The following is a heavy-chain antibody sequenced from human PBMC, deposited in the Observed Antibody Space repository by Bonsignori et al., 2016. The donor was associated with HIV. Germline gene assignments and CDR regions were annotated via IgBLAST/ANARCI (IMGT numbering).Heavy chain of an antibody. J-gene: IGHJ5*02. V-gene: IGHV3-74*01. CDR2: INSDGSST. Sequence: VRQAPGKGLVWVSRINSDGSSTSYADSVKGRFTISRDNAKNTLYLQMNSLRAEDMAVYYCATHEGSLHASGQGTLVTVSS. D-gene: IGHD5-24*01. CDR3: ATHEGSLHA.